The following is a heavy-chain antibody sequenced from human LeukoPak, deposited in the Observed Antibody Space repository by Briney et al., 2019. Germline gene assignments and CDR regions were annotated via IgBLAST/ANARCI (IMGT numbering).Heavy chain of an antibody. J-gene: IGHJ4*02. Sequence: PSETLSLTCAVSGYSISSGYYWGWIRPPPGTGLEWIGRIYHSGSTYYNPSLKSRVTISVDTSQNQFSLKLSSVTAADTAVYYCARGRIDYFDSSGYSGYFDYWGQGTLVTVSS. D-gene: IGHD3-22*01. V-gene: IGHV4-38-2*01. CDR1: GYSISSGYY. CDR2: IYHSGST. CDR3: ARGRIDYFDSSGYSGYFDY.